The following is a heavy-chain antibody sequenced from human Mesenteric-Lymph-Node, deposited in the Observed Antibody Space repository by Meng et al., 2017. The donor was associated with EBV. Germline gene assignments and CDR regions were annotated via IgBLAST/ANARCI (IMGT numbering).Heavy chain of an antibody. CDR1: GGSISSSSYD. V-gene: IGHV4-39*01. Sequence: QLQPRESGPGLVGPSETLSLTCTVSGGSISSSSYDWGWIRQPPGKGLEWIGSIYSGGRTYYSPSLESRVTISVDTSKNQFSLKLNSVTAADTSVYFCVSLLIVFGGVIVDYWGQGALVTVSS. CDR2: IYSGGRT. J-gene: IGHJ4*02. D-gene: IGHD3-16*02. CDR3: VSLLIVFGGVIVDY.